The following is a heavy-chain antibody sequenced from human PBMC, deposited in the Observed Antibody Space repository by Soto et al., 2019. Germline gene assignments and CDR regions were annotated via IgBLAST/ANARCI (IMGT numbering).Heavy chain of an antibody. CDR1: GDSLLSSY. CDR2: IFSSGRI. D-gene: IGHD1-26*01. Sequence: SETLSLTCSVSGDSLLSSYWSWVRQPAGKGLEWIGHIFSSGRISYNPSLKSRLTMSIDTSMNVFSLNLSSVTAADTAGYYCARGWDVKYFDYWGQGTLVTVSS. V-gene: IGHV4-4*07. CDR3: ARGWDVKYFDY. J-gene: IGHJ4*02.